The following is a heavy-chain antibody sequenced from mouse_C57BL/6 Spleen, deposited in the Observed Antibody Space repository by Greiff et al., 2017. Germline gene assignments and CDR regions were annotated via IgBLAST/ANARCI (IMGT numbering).Heavy chain of an antibody. Sequence: VQLQQSGPELVKPGASVKISCKASGYAFTSSWMNWVKQRPGKGLEWIGGIYPGDGDTNYNGKFKGKATLTADKSSSTAYMQLSSLTSEDSAVYFCAREYGKGDGMGYWGQGTSVTVSS. CDR1: GYAFTSSW. CDR2: IYPGDGDT. J-gene: IGHJ4*01. CDR3: AREYGKGDGMGY. V-gene: IGHV1-82*01. D-gene: IGHD2-10*02.